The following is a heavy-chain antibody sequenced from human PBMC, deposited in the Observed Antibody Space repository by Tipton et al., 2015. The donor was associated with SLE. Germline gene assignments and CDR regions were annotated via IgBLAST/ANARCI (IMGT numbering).Heavy chain of an antibody. Sequence: TLSLTCAVYGGSFSGYYWTGIRQPPGKGLEGIGEINHSGSTNYNPSLKSRVTISVDTSKNQFSLKLSSVTAADTAVYYCARGLMVRGVKVDYWGQGTLVTVSS. V-gene: IGHV4-34*01. CDR3: ARGLMVRGVKVDY. D-gene: IGHD3-10*01. J-gene: IGHJ4*02. CDR2: INHSGST. CDR1: GGSFSGYY.